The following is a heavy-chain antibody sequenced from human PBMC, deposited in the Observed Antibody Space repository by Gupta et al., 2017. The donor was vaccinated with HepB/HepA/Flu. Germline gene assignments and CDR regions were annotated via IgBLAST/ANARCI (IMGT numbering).Heavy chain of an antibody. J-gene: IGHJ6*03. CDR2: INWNGGST. V-gene: IGHV3-20*04. Sequence: EVQLVESGGVVVRPGGSLRLSCAASGFTFDDYGMSWVRQAPGKGLGWVSGINWNGGSTGYADSVKGRFTISRDNAKNSLYLQMNSLRAEDTALYYCASGPFRYYYYDMDVWGKGTTVTVSS. CDR3: ASGPFRYYYYDMDV. D-gene: IGHD2/OR15-2a*01. CDR1: GFTFDDYG.